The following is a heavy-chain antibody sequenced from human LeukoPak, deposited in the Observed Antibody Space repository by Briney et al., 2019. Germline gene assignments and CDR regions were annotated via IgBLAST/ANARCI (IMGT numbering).Heavy chain of an antibody. J-gene: IGHJ3*02. CDR3: ARGTPAFGAFDI. Sequence: RGSLRLSCAASGFTFSSYSMNWVRQAPGKGLEWVSSISSSSSYIYYADSVKGRFTISRDNAKNSLYLQMNSLRAEDTAVYYCARGTPAFGAFDIWGQGTMVTVSS. CDR1: GFTFSSYS. CDR2: ISSSSSYI. V-gene: IGHV3-21*01. D-gene: IGHD3-16*01.